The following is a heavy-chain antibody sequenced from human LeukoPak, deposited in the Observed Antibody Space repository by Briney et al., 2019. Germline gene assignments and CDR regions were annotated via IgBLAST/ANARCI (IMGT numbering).Heavy chain of an antibody. CDR3: ARASKAASSGAFDI. Sequence: GGSLRLSCAASGFTFSSYAMSWVRQAPGKGLEWVSAISGSGGSTYYADSVKGRFTISRDNAKNSLYLQMNSLRAEDTAVYYCARASKAASSGAFDIWGQGTMVTVSS. D-gene: IGHD6-6*01. V-gene: IGHV3-23*01. CDR1: GFTFSSYA. CDR2: ISGSGGST. J-gene: IGHJ3*02.